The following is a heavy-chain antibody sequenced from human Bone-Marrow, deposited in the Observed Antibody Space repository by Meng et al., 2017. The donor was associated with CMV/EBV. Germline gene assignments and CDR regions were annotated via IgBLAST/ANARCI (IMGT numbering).Heavy chain of an antibody. Sequence: SETLSLTCSVSGGSISSSHYYWGWIRQPPGKGLEWIGSIYYSGNSYYNPSLKSRVTISVDTPKNQFSLKLSSVTAADTAVYYCARGLQTRKAFDIWGQGTMVTVSS. CDR3: ARGLQTRKAFDI. D-gene: IGHD1-14*01. V-gene: IGHV4-39*07. CDR1: GGSISSSHYY. J-gene: IGHJ3*02. CDR2: IYYSGNS.